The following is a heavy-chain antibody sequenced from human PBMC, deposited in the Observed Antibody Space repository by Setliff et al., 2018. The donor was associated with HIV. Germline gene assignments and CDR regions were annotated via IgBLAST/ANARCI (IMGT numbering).Heavy chain of an antibody. J-gene: IGHJ6*03. CDR1: GGSLDNYY. CDR2: IVDSGAT. CDR3: ARHWVDSSSWSLYYYYYMDV. D-gene: IGHD6-13*01. Sequence: PSETLSLTCDVYGGSLDNYYWTWMRQAPGKGLEWIGEIVDSGATFYNSSLQSRVTISLDTPRKRFSLKLSSVTAADTAVYYCARHWVDSSSWSLYYYYYMDVWGKGTTVTVSS. V-gene: IGHV4-34*12.